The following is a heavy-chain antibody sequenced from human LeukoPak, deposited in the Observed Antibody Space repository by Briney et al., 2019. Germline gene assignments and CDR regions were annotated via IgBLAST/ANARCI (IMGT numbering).Heavy chain of an antibody. J-gene: IGHJ4*02. V-gene: IGHV4-59*01. CDR3: ARGRSGWYTGGDY. CDR2: IYYSGST. Sequence: PSGTLSLTCTVSGGSISSYYWSWVRQPPGKGLEWSGYIYYSGSTNYNPSLKSRVTISVDTSKNQFSLKLSSVTAADTAVYYCARGRSGWYTGGDYWGQGTLVTVSS. D-gene: IGHD6-19*01. CDR1: GGSISSYY.